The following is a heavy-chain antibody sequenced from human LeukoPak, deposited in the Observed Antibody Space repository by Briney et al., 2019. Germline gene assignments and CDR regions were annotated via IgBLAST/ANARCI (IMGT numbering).Heavy chain of an antibody. V-gene: IGHV4-34*01. J-gene: IGHJ4*02. CDR2: VRHSGST. CDR1: GESITAYY. Sequence: PSETLPLTCAVYGESITAYYWTWIRQPPGKRLEWIGEVRHSGSTNYNPSLKSRVTMSVDMSKNQFSLKLNSVTAADTAVYYCAGATATGTGRAFHYWAQGNLVPVSS. D-gene: IGHD3-10*01. CDR3: AGATATGTGRAFHY.